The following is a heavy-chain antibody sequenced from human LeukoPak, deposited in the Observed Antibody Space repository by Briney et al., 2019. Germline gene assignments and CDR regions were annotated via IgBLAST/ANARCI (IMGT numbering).Heavy chain of an antibody. CDR3: ARTFPSSSGWYGVYYHYGMDV. Sequence: ASVKVSCKASGYTFTGYYMHWVRQAPGQGLEWMGWINPNSGGTNYAQKFQGRVTMTRDTSISTAYMELSRLRSDDTAVYYCARTFPSSSGWYGVYYHYGMDVWGQGTTVTVSS. V-gene: IGHV1-2*02. CDR1: GYTFTGYY. CDR2: INPNSGGT. D-gene: IGHD6-19*01. J-gene: IGHJ6*02.